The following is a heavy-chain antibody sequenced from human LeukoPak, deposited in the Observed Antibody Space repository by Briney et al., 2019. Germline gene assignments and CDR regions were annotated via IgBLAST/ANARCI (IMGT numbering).Heavy chain of an antibody. V-gene: IGHV3-23*01. CDR3: AKDSAVTPLYFEY. D-gene: IGHD4-17*01. CDR2: ISGSGGST. J-gene: IGHJ4*02. CDR1: GFTFSSYA. Sequence: GGSLRLSCAASGFTFSSYAMSWVRRAPGKGLEWVSGISGSGGSTHYADSVKGRFTISRDNSKNTLYLQMSSLRAEDTAVYCCAKDSAVTPLYFEYWGQGTLVAVSS.